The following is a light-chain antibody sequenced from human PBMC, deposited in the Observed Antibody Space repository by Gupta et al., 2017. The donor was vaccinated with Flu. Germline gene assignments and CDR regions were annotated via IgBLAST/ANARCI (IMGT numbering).Light chain of an antibody. J-gene: IGKJ4*01. CDR3: QQRSNWPPLT. CDR2: DAS. V-gene: IGKV3-11*01. Sequence: PGERATLSCRASQSVSSYLAWYQQKPGQAPRLLIYDASNRATGIPARFSGSGSGTDFTLTISSLEPEDFAVYYCQQRSNWPPLTFGGGTKVEIK. CDR1: QSVSSY.